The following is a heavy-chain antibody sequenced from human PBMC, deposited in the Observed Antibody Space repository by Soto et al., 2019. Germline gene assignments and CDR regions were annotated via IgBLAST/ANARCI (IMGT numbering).Heavy chain of an antibody. J-gene: IGHJ5*01. Sequence: QVQLVQSGAEVRKPGASVKVSCKASGYTFSSHGIIWVRPAPGQGLEWMGRIIGYNGNAKYAQRFQGRVTMTTDTSTSTVYMDLRSLGSDDSAVYYCAREGSYGWYDCWGQGTLVTVSS. CDR1: GYTFSSHG. D-gene: IGHD2-15*01. CDR3: AREGSYGWYDC. V-gene: IGHV1-18*01. CDR2: IIGYNGNA.